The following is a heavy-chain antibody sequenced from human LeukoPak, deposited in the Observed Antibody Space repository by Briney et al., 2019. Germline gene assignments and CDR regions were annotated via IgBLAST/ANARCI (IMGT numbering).Heavy chain of an antibody. D-gene: IGHD2-2*01. Sequence: SETLSLTCTVSGGSISSGDYYWSWVRQPPGKGLEGNGYIYYSGSTYYKPSLKSRVTISVDTSKNQFSLKLSSVTAADTAVYYCARDVVPAAPVHYYYGMDVWGQGTTVTVSS. V-gene: IGHV4-30-4*01. CDR3: ARDVVPAAPVHYYYGMDV. CDR2: IYYSGST. CDR1: GGSISSGDYY. J-gene: IGHJ6*02.